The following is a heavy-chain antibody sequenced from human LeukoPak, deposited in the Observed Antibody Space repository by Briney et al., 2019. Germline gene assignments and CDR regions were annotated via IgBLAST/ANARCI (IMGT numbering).Heavy chain of an antibody. CDR3: ARAPNCGGDCYSDY. D-gene: IGHD2-21*02. Sequence: SQTLSLTCTVSGGSISSYYWSWIRQPPGKGLEWIGYIYYSGSTNYNPSLKSRVTISIDTSKNQFSLKLSSVTAADTAVYYCARAPNCGGDCYSDYWGQGTLVTVSS. CDR2: IYYSGST. J-gene: IGHJ4*02. CDR1: GGSISSYY. V-gene: IGHV4-59*01.